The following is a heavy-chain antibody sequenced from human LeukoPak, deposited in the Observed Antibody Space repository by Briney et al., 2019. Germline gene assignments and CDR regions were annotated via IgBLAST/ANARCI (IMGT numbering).Heavy chain of an antibody. D-gene: IGHD2-2*01. CDR1: GFIFSNYA. CDR3: AKDRSSTTSCSNY. CDR2: VTGSSSNT. J-gene: IGHJ4*02. Sequence: TGGSLRLSCAASGFIFSNYAMTWVRQAPGKWLEWVSAVTGSSSNTYYADSVKGRFTIFRDNSKNMLYLEMNSLRVEDTAIYYCAKDRSSTTSCSNYWGRGTLVTVSS. V-gene: IGHV3-23*01.